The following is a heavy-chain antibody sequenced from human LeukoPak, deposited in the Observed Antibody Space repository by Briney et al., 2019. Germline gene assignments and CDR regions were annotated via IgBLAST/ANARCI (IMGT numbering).Heavy chain of an antibody. J-gene: IGHJ3*02. CDR3: AAAVATLPLAAFDI. D-gene: IGHD5-12*01. CDR2: IIPIFGTA. V-gene: IGHV1-69*13. CDR1: GGTFSSYA. Sequence: SVKVSCKASGGTFSSYAISWVRQAPGQGLEGMGGIIPIFGTANYAQKFQGRGTITADESTIRAYLELSSLRSEDTAVYYCAAAVATLPLAAFDIWGQGTMVTVSS.